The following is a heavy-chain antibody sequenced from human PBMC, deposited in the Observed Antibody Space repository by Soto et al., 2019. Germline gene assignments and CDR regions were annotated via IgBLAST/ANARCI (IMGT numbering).Heavy chain of an antibody. Sequence: SETLSLTCTVSGASISGFYWSWIRQPPGKGLEWIGSIYYSGSTTYNPSLKSRVTISVDTSKNQFSLKLTSVTAADTAVYFCARIYCSSVRCSSHFYSRGQGTLVPVSS. CDR1: GASISGFY. CDR2: IYYSGST. V-gene: IGHV4-59*08. D-gene: IGHD2-2*01. CDR3: ARIYCSSVRCSSHFYS. J-gene: IGHJ4*02.